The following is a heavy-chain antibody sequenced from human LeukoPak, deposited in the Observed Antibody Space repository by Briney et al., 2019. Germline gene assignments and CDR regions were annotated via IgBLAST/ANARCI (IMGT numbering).Heavy chain of an antibody. CDR1: GFTFSSYA. CDR2: ISSNGGGT. D-gene: IGHD3-22*01. J-gene: IGHJ3*02. V-gene: IGHV3-64D*06. Sequence: GGSLRLSCAASGFTFSSYAMHWVRQAPGKGLEYVSTISSNGGGTYYADSVKGRFTISRDNSKNTLYLQMSSLRAEDTAVYYCVKGGIVVLISAFDIWGQGTMVTVSS. CDR3: VKGGIVVLISAFDI.